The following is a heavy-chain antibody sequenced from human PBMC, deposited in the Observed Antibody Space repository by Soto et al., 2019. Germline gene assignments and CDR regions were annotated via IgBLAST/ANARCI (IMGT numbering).Heavy chain of an antibody. V-gene: IGHV4-34*01. D-gene: IGHD2-21*01. Sequence: SETLSLTCAVYGGSFSGYYWSWIRQSQGRGLEWIGEVNHSGTTNYNPSLKSRVTISVDTSKNQFSLKLSSVTAADTAVYYCARRRGEFAAWAQGTPVPVSS. CDR3: ARRRGEFAA. CDR1: GGSFSGYY. J-gene: IGHJ5*02. CDR2: VNHSGTT.